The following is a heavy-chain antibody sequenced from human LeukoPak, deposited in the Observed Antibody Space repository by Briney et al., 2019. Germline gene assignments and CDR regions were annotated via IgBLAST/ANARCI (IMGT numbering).Heavy chain of an antibody. V-gene: IGHV1-2*02. Sequence: ASVKVSCKASGYTFTRYYMHWVRQAPGQGLEWMGWINPNSGGTNYAQKFQGRVTMTRDTSISTAYMELSRLRSDDTAVYYCARGARDIVVVVAATTIYYYYYMDVWGKGTTVTVSS. CDR2: INPNSGGT. D-gene: IGHD2-15*01. J-gene: IGHJ6*03. CDR1: GYTFTRYY. CDR3: ARGARDIVVVVAATTIYYYYYMDV.